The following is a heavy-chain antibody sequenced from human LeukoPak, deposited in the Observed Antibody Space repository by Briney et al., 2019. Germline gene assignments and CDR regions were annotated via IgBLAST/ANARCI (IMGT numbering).Heavy chain of an antibody. Sequence: ASVKVSCKASGYTFTGYYMHWVRQAPGQGLEWMGGIIPIFGTANYAQKFQGRVTITTDESTSTAYMELSSLRSEDTAVYYCARDWGAIMVRGVPPTPDWFDPWGQGTLVTVSS. CDR2: IIPIFGTA. J-gene: IGHJ5*02. V-gene: IGHV1-69*05. D-gene: IGHD3-10*01. CDR3: ARDWGAIMVRGVPPTPDWFDP. CDR1: GYTFTGYY.